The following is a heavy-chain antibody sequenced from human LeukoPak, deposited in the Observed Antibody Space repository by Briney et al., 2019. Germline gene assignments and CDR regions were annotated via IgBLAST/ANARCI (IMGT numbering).Heavy chain of an antibody. J-gene: IGHJ6*04. CDR2: IRYDGSNK. V-gene: IGHV3-30*02. CDR1: GFTFSIYG. Sequence: GGSLRLSCAASGFTFSIYGMHWVRQAPGKGLEWVAFIRYDGSNKYYADSVKGRFTISRDNSRNTLYLQMNSLRAEDTAVYYCEKDHEGPDIWFGGLYVWGKGTTVTVSS. CDR3: EKDHEGPDIWFGGLYV. D-gene: IGHD3-10*01.